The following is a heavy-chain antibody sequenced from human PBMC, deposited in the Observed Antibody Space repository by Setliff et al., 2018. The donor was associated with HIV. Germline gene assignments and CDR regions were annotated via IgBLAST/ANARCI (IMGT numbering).Heavy chain of an antibody. J-gene: IGHJ4*02. Sequence: GGSLRLSCEASGFTFSSHWMSWVRQAPGKGLEWVANIRQDGSEKYYVDSVKGRFTISRDNAGNSLDLQMNSLRAEDTALYYCARDEPAGGIDFWGQGTLVTVSS. CDR2: IRQDGSEK. CDR1: GFTFSSHW. D-gene: IGHD1-26*01. V-gene: IGHV3-7*01. CDR3: ARDEPAGGIDF.